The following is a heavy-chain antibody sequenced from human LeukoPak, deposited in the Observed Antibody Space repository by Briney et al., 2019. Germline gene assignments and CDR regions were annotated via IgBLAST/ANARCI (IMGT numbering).Heavy chain of an antibody. J-gene: IGHJ6*03. CDR3: ASSTRYYYYYMDV. Sequence: GGSLRLSCAASGFTFSSYWMSWVRQAPGKGLEWVANIKQDGSEKYYVDSVKGRFTIPRDNAKNSLYLQMNSLRAEDTAVYYCASSTRYYYYYMDVWGKGTTVTVSS. CDR1: GFTFSSYW. CDR2: IKQDGSEK. V-gene: IGHV3-7*01.